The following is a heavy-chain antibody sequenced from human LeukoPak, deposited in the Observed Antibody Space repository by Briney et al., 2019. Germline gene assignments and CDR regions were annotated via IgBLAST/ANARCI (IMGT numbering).Heavy chain of an antibody. CDR2: IKSKTDGGTT. D-gene: IGHD3-10*01. CDR3: TTMVRGVIFYYYYYMDV. CDR1: GFTFSNAW. J-gene: IGHJ6*03. Sequence: GGSLRLSCAASGFTFSNAWMSWVRQAPGKGLEWVGRIKSKTDGGTTDYAAPVKGRFTISRDDSKNTLYLQMNSLKTEDTAVYYCTTMVRGVIFYYYYYMDVWGKGTTVTISS. V-gene: IGHV3-15*01.